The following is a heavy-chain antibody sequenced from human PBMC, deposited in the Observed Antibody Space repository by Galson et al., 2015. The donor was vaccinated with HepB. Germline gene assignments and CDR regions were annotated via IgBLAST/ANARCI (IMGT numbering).Heavy chain of an antibody. CDR2: ISSSSNYI. CDR1: GFTVGSNY. CDR3: AAETTGFDP. D-gene: IGHD4-11*01. J-gene: IGHJ5*02. Sequence: SLRLSCAASGFTVGSNYMSWVRQAPGKGLEWVSSISSSSNYIYYADSMKGRFTISRDNAKNSLYLQMNSLRAEDTAVYYCAAETTGFDPWGQGTLVTVSS. V-gene: IGHV3-21*01.